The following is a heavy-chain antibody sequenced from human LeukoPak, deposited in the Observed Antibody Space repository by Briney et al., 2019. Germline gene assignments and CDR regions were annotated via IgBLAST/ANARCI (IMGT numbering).Heavy chain of an antibody. CDR3: ARSGYGNYYFDY. V-gene: IGHV3-33*01. CDR2: IWYDGSNK. CDR1: GFTFSSYG. D-gene: IGHD5-12*01. J-gene: IGHJ4*02. Sequence: GRSLRLSCAASGFTFSSYGMHWVRQAPGKGLEWVAVIWYDGSNKYYAGSVKGRFTISRDNSKNTLYLQMNSLRAEDTAVYYCARSGYGNYYFDYWGQGTLVTVSS.